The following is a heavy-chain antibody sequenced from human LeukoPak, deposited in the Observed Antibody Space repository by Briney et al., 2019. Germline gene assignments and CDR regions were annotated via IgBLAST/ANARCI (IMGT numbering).Heavy chain of an antibody. D-gene: IGHD4-11*01. CDR3: ARDRDYSNTERGFDY. Sequence: ASVRVSCKTSGYTFTDYYIHGVRQAPGQGLEGMGWINPNSGETNSAQKFQGRVTMTGDTSISTAYMELRRVTSDDPAVYYCARDRDYSNTERGFDYWGQGTLVTVSS. CDR2: INPNSGET. CDR1: GYTFTDYY. V-gene: IGHV1-2*02. J-gene: IGHJ4*02.